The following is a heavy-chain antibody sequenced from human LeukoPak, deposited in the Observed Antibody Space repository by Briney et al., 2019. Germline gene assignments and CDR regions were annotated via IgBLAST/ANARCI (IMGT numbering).Heavy chain of an antibody. Sequence: SETLSLTCTVSGGSISSYYWSWIRQPPGKGLEWIGYIYYSGSTNYNPSLKSRVTISVDTSKNQFSLKLSSVTAADTAVYYCARVGDIVVVVAALNAFDIWGQGTMVTVSS. V-gene: IGHV4-59*08. CDR2: IYYSGST. D-gene: IGHD2-15*01. J-gene: IGHJ3*02. CDR3: ARVGDIVVVVAALNAFDI. CDR1: GGSISSYY.